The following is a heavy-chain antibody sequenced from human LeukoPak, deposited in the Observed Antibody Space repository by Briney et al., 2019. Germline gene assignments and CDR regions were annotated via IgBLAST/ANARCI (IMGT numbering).Heavy chain of an antibody. CDR3: AKIPLLVVITGYFQH. J-gene: IGHJ1*01. D-gene: IGHD3-22*01. V-gene: IGHV3-53*01. CDR2: IYSGDST. CDR1: DLTVSSNY. Sequence: PGGSLRLSCAASDLTVSSNYMSWVRQAPGKGLQCVSLIYSGDSTYYADSVKGRFTISRDKSKNTLSLQMNSLRAEDTAVYYCAKIPLLVVITGYFQHWGQGTLVTVSS.